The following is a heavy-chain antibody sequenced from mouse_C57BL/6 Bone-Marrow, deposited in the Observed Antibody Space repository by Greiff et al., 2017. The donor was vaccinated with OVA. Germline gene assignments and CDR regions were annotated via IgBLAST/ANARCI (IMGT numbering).Heavy chain of an antibody. CDR2: ISSGSSTI. Sequence: EVKLMESGGGLVKPGGSLKLSCAASGFTFSDYGMHWVRQAPEKGLEWVAYISSGSSTIYYADTVKGRFTISRDNAKNTLFLQMTSLRSEDTAMYYCARRNFPYYFDYWGQGTTLTVSS. CDR1: GFTFSDYG. CDR3: ARRNFPYYFDY. V-gene: IGHV5-17*01. J-gene: IGHJ2*01.